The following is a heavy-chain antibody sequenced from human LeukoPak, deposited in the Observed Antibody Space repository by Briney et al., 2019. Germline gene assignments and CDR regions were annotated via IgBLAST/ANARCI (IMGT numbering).Heavy chain of an antibody. CDR3: ARSGIGGYESGFDY. V-gene: IGHV1-69*04. D-gene: IGHD5-12*01. CDR1: GGTFSSYA. J-gene: IGHJ4*02. CDR2: IIPILGIA. Sequence: GASVKVSCKASGGTFSSYAISWVRQAPGQGLEWMGRIIPILGIANYAQKFQGRVTITADKSTSTAYMELSSLRSEDTAVYYCARSGIGGYESGFDYWGQGTQVTVSS.